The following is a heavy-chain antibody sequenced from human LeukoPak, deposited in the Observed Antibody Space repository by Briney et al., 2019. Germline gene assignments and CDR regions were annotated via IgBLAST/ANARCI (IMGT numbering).Heavy chain of an antibody. J-gene: IGHJ4*02. V-gene: IGHV3-74*03. D-gene: IGHD3-10*02. CDR2: INSDGNRT. CDR3: ACSRTFDY. Sequence: GGSLRLSCAASGFTFSSYWMHWVRQAPGKGLVWVSRINSDGNRTTYADSVKGRFTTSRDNAKNTLYLQMNSLRAEDTAVYYCACSRTFDYWGQGTLVTVSS. CDR1: GFTFSSYW.